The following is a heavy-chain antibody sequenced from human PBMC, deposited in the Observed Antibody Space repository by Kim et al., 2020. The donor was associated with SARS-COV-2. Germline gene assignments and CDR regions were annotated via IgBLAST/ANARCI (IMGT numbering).Heavy chain of an antibody. CDR3: ARDHRWFGEFPYGMDV. CDR1: GFTFSSYW. CDR2: IKQDGSEK. D-gene: IGHD3-10*01. V-gene: IGHV3-7*01. J-gene: IGHJ6*02. Sequence: GGSLRLSCAASGFTFSSYWMSWVRQAPGKGLEWVANIKQDGSEKYYVDSVKGRFTISRDNAKNSLYLQMNSLRAEDTAVYYCARDHRWFGEFPYGMDVWGQGTTFTVSS.